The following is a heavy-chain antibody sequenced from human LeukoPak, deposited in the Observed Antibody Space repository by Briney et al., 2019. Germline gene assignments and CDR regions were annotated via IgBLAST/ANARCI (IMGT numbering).Heavy chain of an antibody. D-gene: IGHD2-21*01. CDR1: GFTFSSYE. V-gene: IGHV3-48*03. Sequence: GGSLRLSCAASGFTFSSYEMHWVRQAPGKGLEWVSYNSSSGTPIHYADSVKGRLTISRDNDKNSLFLQMNSLRAEDTAVYYCAREKTACGGDCYDSWGQGTLVTVSS. J-gene: IGHJ4*02. CDR2: NSSSGTPI. CDR3: AREKTACGGDCYDS.